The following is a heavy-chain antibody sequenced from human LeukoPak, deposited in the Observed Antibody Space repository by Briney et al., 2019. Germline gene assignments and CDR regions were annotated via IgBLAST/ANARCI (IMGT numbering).Heavy chain of an antibody. CDR1: GYTFTIYD. CDR3: ARGPVEAVFGVSTED. J-gene: IGHJ6*02. Sequence: GASVTVSCKASGYTFTIYDINWVRQATGQGLEWMGWMNPNSGNTGYAQKFQGRVSMTRDTSISTAYMELSSLRSEDTAVYYCARGPVEAVFGVSTEDWGQGTTVTVSS. D-gene: IGHD3-10*02. CDR2: MNPNSGNT. V-gene: IGHV1-8*01.